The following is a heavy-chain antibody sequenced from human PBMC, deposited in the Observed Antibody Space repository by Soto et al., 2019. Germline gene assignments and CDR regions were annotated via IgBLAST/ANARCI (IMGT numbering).Heavy chain of an antibody. D-gene: IGHD2-2*02. Sequence: PSETLSLTCTVSGGSISSGGYYWSWIRQHPGKGLEWIGYIYYSGSTYYNPSLKSRVTISVDTSKNQFSLKLSSVTAADTAVYYCARVGTIHWFDPWGQGTLVTVSS. CDR2: IYYSGST. J-gene: IGHJ5*02. CDR3: ARVGTIHWFDP. CDR1: GGSISSGGYY. V-gene: IGHV4-31*03.